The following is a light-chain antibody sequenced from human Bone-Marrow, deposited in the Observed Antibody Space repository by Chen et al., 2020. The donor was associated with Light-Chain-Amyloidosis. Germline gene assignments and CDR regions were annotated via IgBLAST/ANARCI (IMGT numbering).Light chain of an antibody. CDR3: QSYDNSLSGPVV. J-gene: IGLJ2*01. V-gene: IGLV1-40*01. Sequence: QSVLTQPPSVSGAPGQRVTISCTGSSSNIGAGFSLHWYQQLSGTVPKRLIYGNTNRPSGVPYRFSGSKSGISASLAITGRQAEDEAAYYCQSYDNSLSGPVVFGGGTKLTVL. CDR2: GNT. CDR1: SSNIGAGFS.